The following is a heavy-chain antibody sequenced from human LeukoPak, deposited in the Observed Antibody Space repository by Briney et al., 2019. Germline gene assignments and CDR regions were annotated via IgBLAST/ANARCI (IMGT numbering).Heavy chain of an antibody. J-gene: IGHJ4*02. D-gene: IGHD2-15*01. Sequence: SETLSLTCTVSGGSISSYYWSWIRQPAGKGLEWIGRIYTSGSTNYNPSLKSRVTMSVDTSKNQFSLKLSSVTAADTAVYYCARDDDCSGGSCHHYFDYWGQGTLDTVSS. CDR2: IYTSGST. V-gene: IGHV4-4*07. CDR3: ARDDDCSGGSCHHYFDY. CDR1: GGSISSYY.